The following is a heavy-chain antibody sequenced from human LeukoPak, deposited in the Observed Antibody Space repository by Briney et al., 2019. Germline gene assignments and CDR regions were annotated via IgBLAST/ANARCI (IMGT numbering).Heavy chain of an antibody. V-gene: IGHV1-69*05. CDR1: RGTFKAEV. CDR2: IIPSFGTA. CDR3: ARPMATVTTGFDY. J-gene: IGHJ4*02. D-gene: IGHD5-24*01. Sequence: SLKVSSKPSRGTFKAEVVNSVPQAPGQGVEWMRRIIPSFGTANYAQKFQGRVTITTHESTSTAYMALSNLRSEDTAVYFCARPMATVTTGFDYWGQGTLVTVSS.